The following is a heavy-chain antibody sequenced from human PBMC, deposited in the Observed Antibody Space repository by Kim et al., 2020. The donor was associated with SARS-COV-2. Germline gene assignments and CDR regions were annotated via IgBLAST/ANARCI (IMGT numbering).Heavy chain of an antibody. J-gene: IGHJ6*02. CDR1: GHSFTNDW. CDR3: ARLNSSWYDHYYGMDV. Sequence: GESLKISCKVSGHSFTNDWIGWVRQPPGKGLEWMGGIYPGNSDTKYSPPFQGHVTISADRSTSTVYLQWTILRASDIAIFFCARLNSSWYDHYYGMDVWGPETTVTVSS. D-gene: IGHD6-13*01. V-gene: IGHV5-51*01. CDR2: IYPGNSDT.